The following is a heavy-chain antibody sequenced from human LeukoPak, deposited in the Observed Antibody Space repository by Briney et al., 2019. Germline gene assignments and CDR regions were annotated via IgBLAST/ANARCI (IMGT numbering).Heavy chain of an antibody. Sequence: GESLKISCKVSGYTFSNYWIGWVGQMPGKDLELMGIIYPGDSDTRNSPSFQGQATISADKSINTAYVQWSRLEASDTVMYYCARLSSSLGPFDHWGQGTLVTVSS. CDR1: GYTFSNYW. V-gene: IGHV5-51*01. CDR3: ARLSSSLGPFDH. J-gene: IGHJ4*02. CDR2: IYPGDSDT. D-gene: IGHD2/OR15-2a*01.